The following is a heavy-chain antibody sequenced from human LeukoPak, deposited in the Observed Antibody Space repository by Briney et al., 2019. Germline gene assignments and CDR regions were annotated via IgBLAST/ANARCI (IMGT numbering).Heavy chain of an antibody. Sequence: GGSLRLSCAASGFTFSSYAMSWVRQAPGKGLEWVSAISGSGGSTYYADSVKGRFTISRDNSKNTLYLQMNSLRAEDTAVYYCAKSYDSSGYYYDGMDVWGQGTTVTVSS. CDR2: ISGSGGST. CDR3: AKSYDSSGYYYDGMDV. V-gene: IGHV3-23*01. CDR1: GFTFSSYA. J-gene: IGHJ6*02. D-gene: IGHD3-22*01.